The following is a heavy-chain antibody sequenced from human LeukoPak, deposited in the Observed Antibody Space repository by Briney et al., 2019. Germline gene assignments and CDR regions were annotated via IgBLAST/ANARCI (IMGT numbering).Heavy chain of an antibody. J-gene: IGHJ6*03. V-gene: IGHV4-34*01. Sequence: SETLSLTCAVYGGSFSGYYWSWLRQPPGKGLEWIGEINHSGSTNYNPSLKSRVIISVDTSKNQFSLKLSSVTAADTAVYYCARAGAARPLYYYYYYMDVWGKGTTVTVSS. CDR1: GGSFSGYY. CDR2: INHSGST. D-gene: IGHD6-6*01. CDR3: ARAGAARPLYYYYYYMDV.